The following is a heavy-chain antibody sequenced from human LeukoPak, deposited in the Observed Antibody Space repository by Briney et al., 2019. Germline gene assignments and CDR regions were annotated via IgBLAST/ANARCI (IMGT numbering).Heavy chain of an antibody. Sequence: ASVKDSCKASGGTFSSYAISWVRQAPGQGLEWMGGIIPIFGTANYAQKFQGRVTITTDESTSTAYMELSSLRSEDTAVYYCAIWGQQLAFDYWGQGTLVTVSS. D-gene: IGHD6-13*01. J-gene: IGHJ4*02. CDR3: AIWGQQLAFDY. CDR2: IIPIFGTA. CDR1: GGTFSSYA. V-gene: IGHV1-69*05.